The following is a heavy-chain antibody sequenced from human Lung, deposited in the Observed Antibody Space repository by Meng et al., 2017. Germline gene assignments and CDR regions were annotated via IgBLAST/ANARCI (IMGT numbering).Heavy chain of an antibody. V-gene: IGHV1-2*06. CDR3: ARDEDISAAGKLFGDY. D-gene: IGHD6-13*01. CDR2: IDPKSGDT. J-gene: IGHJ4*02. CDR1: GYNFPDYW. Sequence: QGRLVRAGPEVKKPGASVKVSCKPSGYNFPDYWLHWVRRAPGQGLEWMGRIDPKSGDTHYAQRFQGRVTMTGDTSISTAYMELSGLRSDDTAMYYCARDEDISAAGKLFGDYWGQGTLVTVSS.